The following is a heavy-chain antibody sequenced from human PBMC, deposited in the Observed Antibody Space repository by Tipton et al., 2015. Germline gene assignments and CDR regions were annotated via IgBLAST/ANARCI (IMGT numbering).Heavy chain of an antibody. CDR1: GGSISSYY. V-gene: IGHV4-59*01. CDR3: ARDIGGSAVAATLYDYYYGMDV. D-gene: IGHD2-15*01. J-gene: IGHJ6*02. CDR2: IYYSGST. Sequence: GLVKPSETLSLTCTVFGGSISSYYWSWVRQPPGKGLEWIGFIYYSGSTKYSPSLQSRVTLSIDTSKNQFSLKLSSVTAADTAVYYCARDIGGSAVAATLYDYYYGMDVWGQGTTVTVSS.